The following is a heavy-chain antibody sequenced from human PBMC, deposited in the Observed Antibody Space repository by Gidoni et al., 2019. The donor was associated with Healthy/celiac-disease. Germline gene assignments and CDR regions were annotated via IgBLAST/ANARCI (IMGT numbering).Heavy chain of an antibody. J-gene: IGHJ6*02. CDR2: ISYDGSNK. V-gene: IGHV3-30*18. D-gene: IGHD3-3*01. CDR1: GFTFSSYG. Sequence: QVQLVESGGGVVQPGRSLRLSCAASGFTFSSYGMHWVRQAPGKGLEWVAVISYDGSNKYYADSVKGRFTISRDNSKNTLYLQMNSLRAEDTAVYYCAKDGGYYDFWSGSPRGMDVWGQGTTVTVSS. CDR3: AKDGGYYDFWSGSPRGMDV.